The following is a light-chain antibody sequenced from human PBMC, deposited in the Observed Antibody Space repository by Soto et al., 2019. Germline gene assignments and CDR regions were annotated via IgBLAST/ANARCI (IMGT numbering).Light chain of an antibody. Sequence: QLVLTQSPSASASLGASVKLTCTLSSGHSTYAIAWHQQQPEKGPRYLMKINSDGSHSKGDGIPDRFSGSRSGAERSLTISSLQYEDEADYYCQTWGTGIRVFGGGTKVTVL. CDR3: QTWGTGIRV. CDR1: SGHSTYA. V-gene: IGLV4-69*02. J-gene: IGLJ3*02. CDR2: INSDGSH.